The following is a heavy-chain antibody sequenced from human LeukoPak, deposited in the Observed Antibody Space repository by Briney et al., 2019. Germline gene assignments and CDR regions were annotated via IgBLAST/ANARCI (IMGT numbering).Heavy chain of an antibody. V-gene: IGHV4-59*08. CDR2: IYYSGNT. J-gene: IGHJ3*02. CDR1: GGSISGDH. CDR3: ARRNDFDI. Sequence: SETLSLTCTVSGGSISGDHWSWIRQPPGKGLEWIGNIYYSGNTNYNPSLKSRVTISVDTSKNQFSLKLSSVTAADTAVYYCARRNDFDIWGQGTMVTVSS.